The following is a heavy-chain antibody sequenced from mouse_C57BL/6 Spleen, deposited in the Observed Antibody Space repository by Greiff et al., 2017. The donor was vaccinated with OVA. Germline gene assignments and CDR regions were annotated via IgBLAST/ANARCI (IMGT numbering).Heavy chain of an antibody. J-gene: IGHJ3*01. CDR1: GYTFTSYW. V-gene: IGHV1-5*01. CDR3: TPGNYDVLFAY. Sequence: VQLQQSGTVLARPGASVKMSCKTSGYTFTSYWMHWVKQRPGQGLEWIGAIYPGNSDTSYNQKFKGKAQLTAVTSASTAYMELSSLTNEDSAVYYCTPGNYDVLFAYWGQGTLVTVSA. D-gene: IGHD2-1*01. CDR2: IYPGNSDT.